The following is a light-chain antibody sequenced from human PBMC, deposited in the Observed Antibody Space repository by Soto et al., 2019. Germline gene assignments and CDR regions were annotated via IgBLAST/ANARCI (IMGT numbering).Light chain of an antibody. CDR1: QDIRND. CDR3: GPAYNFPQT. J-gene: IGKJ1*01. CDR2: AAP. Sequence: IQMTQSPSSLSASIGDKVTITCRASQDIRNDLSWYQQKSWKAPKLLIYAAPILQVGGPSTFRGSWSGPDSTITISSTQPEDFAYYYGGPAYNFPQTFGHGTKVEI. V-gene: IGKV1-6*01.